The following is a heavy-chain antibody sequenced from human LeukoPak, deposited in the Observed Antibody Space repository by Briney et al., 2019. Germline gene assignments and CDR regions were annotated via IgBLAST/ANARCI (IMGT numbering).Heavy chain of an antibody. J-gene: IGHJ4*02. D-gene: IGHD3-22*01. V-gene: IGHV1-2*02. CDR1: GYTFTDYY. Sequence: SSVTVSYKASGYTFTDYYMHWVRQAAGQGGEGMGWIPPNSGGPTYAQKFQGRVTMIRDTSSSTAVTALSSLISDDTARYYCARKYYDSGGYYFWGQGTLATVSS. CDR3: ARKYYDSGGYYF. CDR2: IPPNSGGP.